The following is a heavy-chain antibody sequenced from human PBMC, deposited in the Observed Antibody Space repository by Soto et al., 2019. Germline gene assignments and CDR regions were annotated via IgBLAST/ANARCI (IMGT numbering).Heavy chain of an antibody. CDR2: IYYSGST. CDR3: ARRGRVRGVISYYYYGMDV. Sequence: SETLSLTCAVSGCSISSYYWSWVRQPPGKGLEWIGYIYYSGSTNYNPSLKSRVTISVDTSKNQFSLKLSSVTAADTAVYYCARRGRVRGVISYYYYGMDVWGQGTTVTVSS. D-gene: IGHD3-10*01. V-gene: IGHV4-59*01. J-gene: IGHJ6*02. CDR1: GCSISSYY.